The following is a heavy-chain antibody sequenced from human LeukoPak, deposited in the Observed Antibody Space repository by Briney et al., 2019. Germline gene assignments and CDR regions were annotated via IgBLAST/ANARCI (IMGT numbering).Heavy chain of an antibody. V-gene: IGHV1-2*02. Sequence: ASVKDSCMCCGNTFRDSYVHWVRQPPDQGLEWMGWIDPNSAGKNTNYAQKFQDRVTFTRDASVSAAYMELNRLTTGDTAVDYCGRHSWPDKFVDFWRQGTLVTVSS. J-gene: IGHJ4*02. CDR1: GNTFRDSY. D-gene: IGHD2-15*01. CDR3: GRHSWPDKFVDF. CDR2: IDPNSAGKNT.